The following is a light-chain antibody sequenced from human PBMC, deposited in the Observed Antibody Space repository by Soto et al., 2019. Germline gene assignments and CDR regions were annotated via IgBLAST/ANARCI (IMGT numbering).Light chain of an antibody. CDR2: DVS. J-gene: IGKJ5*01. Sequence: EIVMTQAPGTLSLSPGERATLSCRASQSARSSLGWYQQKPGQPPSIIIYDVSIRATGIPDRFNGSGSGTELNLTISRLQSEDFAVYYCQKYNNWPPTCGQGTRLEIK. V-gene: IGKV3-15*01. CDR3: QKYNNWPPT. CDR1: QSARSS.